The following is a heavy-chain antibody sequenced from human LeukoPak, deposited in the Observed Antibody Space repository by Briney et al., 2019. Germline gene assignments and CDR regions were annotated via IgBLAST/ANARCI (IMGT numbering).Heavy chain of an antibody. D-gene: IGHD6-6*01. CDR3: ARGISSSSPYYYYYMDV. Sequence: SETLSLTCAVYGGSFSGYYWSWIRQLPGKGLEWIGEINHSGSTNYNPSLKSRVTISVDTSKNQFSLKLSSVTAADTAVYYCARGISSSSPYYYYYMDVWGKGTTVTVSS. J-gene: IGHJ6*03. CDR2: INHSGST. CDR1: GGSFSGYY. V-gene: IGHV4-34*01.